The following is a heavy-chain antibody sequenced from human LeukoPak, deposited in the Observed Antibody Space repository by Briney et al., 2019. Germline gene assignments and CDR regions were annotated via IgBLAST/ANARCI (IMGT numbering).Heavy chain of an antibody. Sequence: PGGSLRLSCAASGFTFSSYSMNWVRQAPGKGLEWVSYISSSSSTIYYADSVKGRFTISRDNAKNSLYLQMNSLRAEDTAVYYCAREGLWFGELLTGSYYYYGMDVWGRGTTVTVSS. CDR3: AREGLWFGELLTGSYYYYGMDV. J-gene: IGHJ6*02. D-gene: IGHD3-10*01. V-gene: IGHV3-48*04. CDR1: GFTFSSYS. CDR2: ISSSSSTI.